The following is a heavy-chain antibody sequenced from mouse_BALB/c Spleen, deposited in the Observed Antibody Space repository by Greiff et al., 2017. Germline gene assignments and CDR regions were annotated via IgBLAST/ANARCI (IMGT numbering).Heavy chain of an antibody. D-gene: IGHD2-9*01. V-gene: IGHV5-17*02. CDR2: ISSGSSTI. Sequence: EVQLVESGGGLVQPGGSRKLSCAASGFTFSSFGMHWVRQAPEKGLEWVAYISSGSSTIYYADTVKGRFTISRDNPKNTLFLQMTSLRSEDTAMYYCARASYGYDDGFAYWGQGTLVTVSA. CDR3: ARASYGYDDGFAY. J-gene: IGHJ3*01. CDR1: GFTFSSFG.